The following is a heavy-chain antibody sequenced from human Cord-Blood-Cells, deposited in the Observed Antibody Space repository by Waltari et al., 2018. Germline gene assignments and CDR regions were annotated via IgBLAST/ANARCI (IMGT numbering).Heavy chain of an antibody. Sequence: QVQLVQSGAEVKKPGASVKVSCKASGYTFAGYYMHWVRQAPGQGLEWMGWINPNSGGTNDAQKFQGWVTMTRDTSISTAYMELSRLRSDDTAVYYCARACGGWAFDIWGQGTMVTVSS. CDR3: ARACGGWAFDI. J-gene: IGHJ3*02. D-gene: IGHD2-15*01. V-gene: IGHV1-2*04. CDR1: GYTFAGYY. CDR2: INPNSGGT.